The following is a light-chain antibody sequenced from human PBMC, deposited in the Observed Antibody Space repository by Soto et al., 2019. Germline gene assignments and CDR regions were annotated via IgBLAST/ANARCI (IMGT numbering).Light chain of an antibody. Sequence: QSVLTQPPSVSGAPGQRVTISCTGCSSNIGAGCEVHWYQHLPGKAPKLLIYGNSNRPSGVPDRFSGSKSGTSASLAITGLQAEDEADYYCQSYDSSLSGSRIFGGGTQLTVL. J-gene: IGLJ2*01. CDR2: GNS. CDR1: SSNIGAGCE. CDR3: QSYDSSLSGSRI. V-gene: IGLV1-40*01.